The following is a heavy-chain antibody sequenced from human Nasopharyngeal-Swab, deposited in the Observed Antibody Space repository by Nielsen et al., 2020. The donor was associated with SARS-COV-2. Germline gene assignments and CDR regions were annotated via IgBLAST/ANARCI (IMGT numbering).Heavy chain of an antibody. Sequence: VRQAPGKGLEWVSLISGDGGSTYYADSVKGRFTISRDNSKNSLYLQMNSLRTEDTALYYCAKDSTAAGDHYYYYYGMDVWGQGTTVTVSS. CDR2: ISGDGGST. J-gene: IGHJ6*02. D-gene: IGHD6-13*01. V-gene: IGHV3-43*02. CDR3: AKDSTAAGDHYYYYYGMDV.